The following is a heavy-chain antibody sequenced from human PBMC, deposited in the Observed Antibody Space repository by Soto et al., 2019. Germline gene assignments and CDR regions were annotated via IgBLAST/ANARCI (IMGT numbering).Heavy chain of an antibody. CDR1: GGSISSSSYY. CDR2: IYYSGST. CDR3: AGGRIAARHRTNGMDV. J-gene: IGHJ6*02. Sequence: SETLSLTCTVSGGSISSSSYYWGWIRQPPGKGLEWIGSIYYSGSTYYNPSLKSRVTISVDTSKNQFSLKLSSVTAADTTVYYCAGGRIAARHRTNGMDVWGQGTTVTVSS. V-gene: IGHV4-39*07. D-gene: IGHD6-6*01.